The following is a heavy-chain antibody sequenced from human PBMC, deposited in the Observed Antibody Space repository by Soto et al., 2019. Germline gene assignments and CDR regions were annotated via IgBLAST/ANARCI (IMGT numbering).Heavy chain of an antibody. CDR2: IYHSGST. J-gene: IGHJ4*02. D-gene: IGHD6-19*01. V-gene: IGHV4-30-2*01. Sequence: QLQLQESGSRLVKPSQTLSLTCAVSGGSISSGGYSWSWIRQPPGKGLEWIGYIYHSGSTYYNPSLKSPVTISVDRSKNQFSLKLSSVTAADTAVYYCARSSGWYGEFDYWGQGTLVTVSS. CDR3: ARSSGWYGEFDY. CDR1: GGSISSGGYS.